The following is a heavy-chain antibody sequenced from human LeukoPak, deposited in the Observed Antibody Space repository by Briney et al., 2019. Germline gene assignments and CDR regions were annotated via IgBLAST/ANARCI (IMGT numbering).Heavy chain of an antibody. J-gene: IGHJ6*02. CDR2: INHSGST. CDR3: ARGRFIMVRGVRMDV. D-gene: IGHD3-10*01. Sequence: SETLSLTCAVYSGSFSGYYWSWIRQPPGKGLEWIGEINHSGSTNYNPSLKSRVTISVDTSKNQFSLKLSSVTAADTAVCYCARGRFIMVRGVRMDVWGQGTTVTVSS. CDR1: SGSFSGYY. V-gene: IGHV4-34*01.